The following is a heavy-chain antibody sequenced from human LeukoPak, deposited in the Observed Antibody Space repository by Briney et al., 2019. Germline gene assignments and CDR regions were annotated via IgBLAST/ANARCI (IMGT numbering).Heavy chain of an antibody. D-gene: IGHD1-14*01. Sequence: GGSLRLSCAASGFTFNNYAMNWVRQTPGKGLEWVSVISGSGGTTYYADSVKGRFTISRDSSKNTLYLQMNSLRAEDPAVYYCAKVSGGGLYYDGMDVWGQGTAVTVSS. CDR1: GFTFNNYA. V-gene: IGHV3-23*01. J-gene: IGHJ6*02. CDR3: AKVSGGGLYYDGMDV. CDR2: ISGSGGTT.